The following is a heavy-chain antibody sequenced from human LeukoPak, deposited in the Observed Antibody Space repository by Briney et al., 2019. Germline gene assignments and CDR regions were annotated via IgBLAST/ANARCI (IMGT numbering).Heavy chain of an antibody. D-gene: IGHD3-10*01. V-gene: IGHV3-30-3*01. CDR1: GFTFSDYV. J-gene: IGHJ4*02. CDR3: VRECYYGWGSSPTFYFDY. CDR2: ISFDLNSK. Sequence: GGSLRLSCVASGFTFSDYVIHWVRQAPGKGLEWVAVISFDLNSKYYSDSVKGRFTISRDNSKNTVYLQMNSLRPDDTAVYFCVRECYYGWGSSPTFYFDYWGQGTLVTVSS.